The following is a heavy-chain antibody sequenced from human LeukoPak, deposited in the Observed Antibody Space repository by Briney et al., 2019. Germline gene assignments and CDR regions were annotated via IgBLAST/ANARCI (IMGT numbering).Heavy chain of an antibody. CDR1: GYTFTGYY. Sequence: ASVKVSCKASGYTFTGYYMHWVRQATGQGLEWMGWMNPNSGNTGYAQKFQGRVTMTRNTSISTAYMELSSLRSEDTAVYYCARVRKGFYYYGMDVWGQGTTVTVSS. CDR3: ARVRKGFYYYGMDV. CDR2: MNPNSGNT. J-gene: IGHJ6*02. V-gene: IGHV1-8*02.